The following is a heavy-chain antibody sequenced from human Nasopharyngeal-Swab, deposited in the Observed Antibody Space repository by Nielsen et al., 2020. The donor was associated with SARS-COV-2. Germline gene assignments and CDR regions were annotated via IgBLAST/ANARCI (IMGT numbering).Heavy chain of an antibody. V-gene: IGHV1-18*01. CDR3: ARVLPRGAFDI. CDR1: GYTFPCFG. Sequence: ASVKVYCKASGYTFPCFGISWERQHPGLGLEWMGWISDYNGNTNYAQNLQGRVTMTTDTSTSTADMELRRLRSDDTAVYYCARVLPRGAFDIWGQGTMVTVSS. CDR2: ISDYNGNT. D-gene: IGHD3-10*01. J-gene: IGHJ3*02.